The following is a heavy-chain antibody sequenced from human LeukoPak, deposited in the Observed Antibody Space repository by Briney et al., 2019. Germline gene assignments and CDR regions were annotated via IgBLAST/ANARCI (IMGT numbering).Heavy chain of an antibody. V-gene: IGHV1-18*01. CDR1: GYIFTSYG. CDR3: ARAEYYFGSGSFCRY. Sequence: ASVKVSCKASGYIFTSYGISWVRQAPGQGLERMGWISTYNGDTKYAQKLQGRVTLTTDTSTRTVYMELRSLRSDDTAVYYCARAEYYFGSGSFCRYWGQGTLVTASS. D-gene: IGHD3-10*01. CDR2: ISTYNGDT. J-gene: IGHJ4*02.